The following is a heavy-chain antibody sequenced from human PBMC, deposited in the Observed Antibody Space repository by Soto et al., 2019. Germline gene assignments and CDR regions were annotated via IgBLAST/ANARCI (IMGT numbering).Heavy chain of an antibody. CDR1: GFTFSSYA. D-gene: IGHD3-22*01. CDR2: ISGSGGST. CDR3: AKDTPLDSSKNYFDY. V-gene: IGHV3-23*01. Sequence: PGGSLRLSCAASGFTFSSYAMSWVRQAPGKGLEWVSAISGSGGSTCYADSVKGRFTISRDNSKNTLYLQMNSLRAEDTAVYYCAKDTPLDSSKNYFDYWGQGTLVTVSS. J-gene: IGHJ4*02.